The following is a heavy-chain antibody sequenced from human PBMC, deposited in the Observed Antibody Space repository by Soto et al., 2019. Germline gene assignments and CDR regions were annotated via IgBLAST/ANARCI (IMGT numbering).Heavy chain of an antibody. Sequence: QLQLQESGPGLVKPSETLSLTCTVSGGSISSSSYYWGWIRQPPGKVLEWIGSIYYSGSTYYNPSLKSRVTISVDTSKNQFSLKLSSVTAADTAVYYCASYVVVVVAATRANGMDVWGQGTTVTVSS. D-gene: IGHD2-15*01. CDR1: GGSISSSSYY. V-gene: IGHV4-39*01. CDR2: IYYSGST. J-gene: IGHJ6*02. CDR3: ASYVVVVVAATRANGMDV.